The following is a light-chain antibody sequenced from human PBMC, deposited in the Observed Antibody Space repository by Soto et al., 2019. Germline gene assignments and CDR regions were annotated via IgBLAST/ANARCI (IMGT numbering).Light chain of an antibody. CDR1: QTVRNNY. V-gene: IGKV3-20*01. Sequence: EFVLTQSPGTLSLSPGERATLSCRASQTVRNNYLAWYQQKPGQAPRLLIYDASSRATGIPDRFSGGGSGTDFTLTISRLEPEDFAVYYCQQYSNWPPGTFGQGTKVDIK. CDR2: DAS. CDR3: QQYSNWPPGT. J-gene: IGKJ1*01.